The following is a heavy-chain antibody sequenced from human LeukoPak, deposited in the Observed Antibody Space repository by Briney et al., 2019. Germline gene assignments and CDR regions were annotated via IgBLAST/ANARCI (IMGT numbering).Heavy chain of an antibody. CDR1: GFTFSSYA. CDR2: ISGSGGST. Sequence: GGSLRLSCAASGFTFSSYAMSWVRQAPGKGLEWVSAISGSGGSTYYADSVKGRFTISRDNAKNSLYLQMNGLRAEDTAAYYCARGVTDTTRWFDPWGQGTLVTVSS. J-gene: IGHJ5*02. V-gene: IGHV3-23*01. CDR3: ARGVTDTTRWFDP. D-gene: IGHD1-7*01.